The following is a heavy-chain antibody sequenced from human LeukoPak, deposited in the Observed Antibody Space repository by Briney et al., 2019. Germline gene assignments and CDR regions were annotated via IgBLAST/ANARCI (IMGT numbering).Heavy chain of an antibody. CDR1: GFTFSSYT. D-gene: IGHD2-15*01. CDR3: ARHARRDCSRGICHPSLVDY. J-gene: IGHJ4*02. V-gene: IGHV3-21*01. Sequence: GGSLRLSCAASGFTFSSYTMIWVRQAPGKGLEWVSSVSVTSTYIYYADSVKGRFTISRDNAKNSVYLQMNSLRAEDTAVYYCARHARRDCSRGICHPSLVDYWGQGTRVTVSS. CDR2: VSVTSTYI.